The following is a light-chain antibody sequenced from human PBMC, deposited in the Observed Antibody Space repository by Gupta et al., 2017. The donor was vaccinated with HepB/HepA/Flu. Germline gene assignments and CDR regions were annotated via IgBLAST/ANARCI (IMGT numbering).Light chain of an antibody. Sequence: QSPLHHPASVSGSPGQSITISCTGTSTDVGSYNYVAGYQQHQRKAPTLMIFYGKYRTSGVSNRCSCATSCNTASPIISGLQAEDEADDYYCSSTNIRTLNVVFAGGTKLTVL. V-gene: IGLV2-14*03. J-gene: IGLJ2*01. CDR2: YGK. CDR1: STDVGSYNY. CDR3: CSSTNIRTLNVV.